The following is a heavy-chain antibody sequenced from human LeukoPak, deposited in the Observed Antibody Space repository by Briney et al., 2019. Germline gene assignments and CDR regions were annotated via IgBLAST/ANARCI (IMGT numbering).Heavy chain of an antibody. CDR2: IIPIFGTA. CDR3: ASGTGYSGSWNFDY. V-gene: IGHV1-69*05. D-gene: IGHD6-13*01. CDR1: GGTFSSYA. J-gene: IGHJ4*02. Sequence: SVKVSCKASGGTFSSYAISWVRQAPGQGLEWTGGIIPIFGTANYAQKFQGRVTITTDESTSTAYMELSSLRSEDTAVYYCASGTGYSGSWNFDYWGQGTLVTVSS.